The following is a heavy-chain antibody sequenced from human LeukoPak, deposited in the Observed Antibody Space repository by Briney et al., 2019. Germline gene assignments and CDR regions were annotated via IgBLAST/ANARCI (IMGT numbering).Heavy chain of an antibody. CDR1: GGSISSYY. CDR2: IYDSGST. V-gene: IGHV4-59*08. J-gene: IGHJ5*02. Sequence: SETLSLTCTVSGGSISSYYWSWIRQPPGKGLEWIGYIYDSGSTHYNPSLKSRVTISVDTSKNQFSLNLSSVTAADTAVYYCARQEIGLRSFDPWGQGTLVTVSS. CDR3: ARQEIGLRSFDP. D-gene: IGHD3/OR15-3a*01.